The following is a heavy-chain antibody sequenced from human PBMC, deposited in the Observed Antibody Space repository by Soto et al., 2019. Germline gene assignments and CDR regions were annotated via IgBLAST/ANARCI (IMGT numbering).Heavy chain of an antibody. Sequence: EVQLLESGGGLVQPGGSLRLSCAASGFTFISDAMSWVRQAPGKGLEWVSAISGSGGSTYYADSVKGRFTISRDNSKNTLYLQMNSLRAEDTAVYYCAKDGLHIVVVTALIVWGQGTLVTVSS. CDR2: ISGSGGST. CDR1: GFTFISDA. CDR3: AKDGLHIVVVTALIV. J-gene: IGHJ4*02. V-gene: IGHV3-23*01. D-gene: IGHD2-21*02.